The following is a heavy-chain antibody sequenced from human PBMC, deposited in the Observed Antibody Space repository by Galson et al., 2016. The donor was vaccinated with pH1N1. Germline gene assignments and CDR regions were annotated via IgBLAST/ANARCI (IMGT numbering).Heavy chain of an antibody. CDR3: AHLGYGDYVGYFDY. CDR1: GFSIKNRGEA. Sequence: PALVKPTQTLTLTCIFSGFSIKNRGEAVGWIRQPPGKALEWLALIYWNDDKRHSPFLKSRLTITKDTSKNQVVLTMTNMDPVDTATYYCAHLGYGDYVGYFDYWGQGTLVTVSS. V-gene: IGHV2-5*01. D-gene: IGHD4-17*01. CDR2: IYWNDDK. J-gene: IGHJ4*02.